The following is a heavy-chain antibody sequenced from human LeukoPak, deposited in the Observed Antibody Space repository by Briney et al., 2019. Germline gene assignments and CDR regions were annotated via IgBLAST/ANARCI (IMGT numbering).Heavy chain of an antibody. V-gene: IGHV4-34*01. D-gene: IGHD3-10*01. Sequence: SSETLSLTCAVYGGSFSGYYWSWIRQPPGKGLEWIGEINHSGSTNYNPSLKSRVTISVDTSKNQFSLKLSSVTAADTAVYYCARPQRNMVRSRGGFDYWGQGTLVTVSS. J-gene: IGHJ4*02. CDR1: GGSFSGYY. CDR2: INHSGST. CDR3: ARPQRNMVRSRGGFDY.